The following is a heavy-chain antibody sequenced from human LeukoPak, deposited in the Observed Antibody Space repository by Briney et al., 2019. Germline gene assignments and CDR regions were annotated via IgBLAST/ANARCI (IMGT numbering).Heavy chain of an antibody. V-gene: IGHV3-23*01. D-gene: IGHD3-10*01. Sequence: GGTLRPSCAASGFTFSTYAMSWVRQAPGKGLEWVPTLSGSGGSTYYAHSVKGRFTISGDSSKNTVYLQMNSLRAEDTAVYYCAKAGSGSYFQYWGQGTLVTVSS. J-gene: IGHJ4*02. CDR3: AKAGSGSYFQY. CDR2: LSGSGGST. CDR1: GFTFSTYA.